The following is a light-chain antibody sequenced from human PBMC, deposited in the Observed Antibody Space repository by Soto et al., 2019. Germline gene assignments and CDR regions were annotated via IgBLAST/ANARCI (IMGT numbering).Light chain of an antibody. CDR3: VRCYSSPSRWT. J-gene: IGKJ1*01. Sequence: EMVLTQSPGTLSLSPGERATLSCRTSQSVNSRYLAWYQHKPGQAPRLLIYGASNRATGIPDRFSGSASGTDFTLTISKREPEVFAVYYCVRCYSSPSRWTFGQGTKLDI. V-gene: IGKV3-20*01. CDR2: GAS. CDR1: QSVNSRY.